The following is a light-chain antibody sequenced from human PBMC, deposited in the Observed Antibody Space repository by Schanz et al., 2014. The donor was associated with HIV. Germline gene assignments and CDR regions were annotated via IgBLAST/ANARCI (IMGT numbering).Light chain of an antibody. V-gene: IGLV1-47*02. CDR2: NND. Sequence: QSVLTQPPSASAAPGQRVTISCFGIRSDIGGRSVDWYRQRPGAAPKLVIHNNDQRPSGVPDRFSGSKSGTSASLAISGLRSEDEADYYCQSFDKKMRGLLFGGGTKLTVL. CDR1: RSDIGGRS. J-gene: IGLJ2*01. CDR3: QSFDKKMRGLL.